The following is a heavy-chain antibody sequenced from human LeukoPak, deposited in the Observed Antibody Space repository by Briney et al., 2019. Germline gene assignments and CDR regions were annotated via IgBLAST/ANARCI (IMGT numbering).Heavy chain of an antibody. CDR1: GGSFSGYY. V-gene: IGHV4-34*01. CDR2: INHSGST. J-gene: IGHJ4*02. Sequence: SETLSLTCAVYGGSFSGYYWSWIRQPPGKGLEWIGEINHSGSTNYNPSLKSRVTISVDTSKNQFSLKLSSVTAADTAVYYCARGGRGAMSYGSGSYYLPWGQGTLVTVSS. CDR3: ARGGRGAMSYGSGSYYLP. D-gene: IGHD3-10*01.